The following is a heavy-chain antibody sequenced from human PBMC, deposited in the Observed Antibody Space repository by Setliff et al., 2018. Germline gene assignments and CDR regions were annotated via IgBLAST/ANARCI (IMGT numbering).Heavy chain of an antibody. CDR2: TSDIGIT. CDR3: ARIRASRDTDYFDY. CDR1: GGSVTSQNFY. V-gene: IGHV4-31*11. Sequence: PSETLSLTCAVSGGSVTSQNFYWSWVRQRPGKGLEWIGYTSDIGITYYNLPLKSRVTISRDTSNNHFSLKLRSVTAADTAVYYCARIRASRDTDYFDYWGQGALVTVSS. J-gene: IGHJ4*02. D-gene: IGHD5-18*01.